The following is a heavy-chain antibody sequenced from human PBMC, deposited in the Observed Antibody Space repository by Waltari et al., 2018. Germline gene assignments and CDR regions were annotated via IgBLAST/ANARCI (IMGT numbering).Heavy chain of an antibody. CDR1: GFTFSSSA. V-gene: IGHV3-30-3*01. D-gene: IGHD3-10*01. J-gene: IGHJ4*02. CDR2: ISYDGSNK. Sequence: QVQLVESGGGVVQPGRSLRLSCAASGFTFSSSAMHWVRQAPGKGLEWVACISYDGSNKYYADSVKGRFTISRDNSKNTLYLQMNSLRAEDTAVYYCARDHGSGSYSDYWGQGTLVTVSS. CDR3: ARDHGSGSYSDY.